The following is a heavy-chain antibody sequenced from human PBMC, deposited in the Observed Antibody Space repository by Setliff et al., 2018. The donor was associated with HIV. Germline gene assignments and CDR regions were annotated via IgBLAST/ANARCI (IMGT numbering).Heavy chain of an antibody. CDR2: ITSGSTYV. D-gene: IGHD2-2*02. J-gene: IGHJ3*02. Sequence: GGSLRLSCAASGFTFTDYTMNWVRQAPGKGLEWVSSITSGSTYVNYADSVKGRFSISRDNAKNSLYLQMSSLRTEDTAVYYCARDAAAPAAIEGAFDIWGQGTMVTVSS. V-gene: IGHV3-21*06. CDR1: GFTFTDYT. CDR3: ARDAAAPAAIEGAFDI.